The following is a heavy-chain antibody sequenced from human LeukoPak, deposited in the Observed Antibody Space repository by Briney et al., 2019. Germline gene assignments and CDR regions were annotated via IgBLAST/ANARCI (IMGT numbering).Heavy chain of an antibody. CDR3: ARVFLPVTVYYFDY. CDR2: INHSGST. D-gene: IGHD4-17*01. Sequence: SETLSLTCAVYGGSFSGYYWSWIRQPPGKGLEWIGEINHSGSTNYNPSLKSRVTISVDTSKNQFSLKLSSVTAAGTAVYYCARVFLPVTVYYFDYWGQGTLVTVSS. J-gene: IGHJ4*02. CDR1: GGSFSGYY. V-gene: IGHV4-34*01.